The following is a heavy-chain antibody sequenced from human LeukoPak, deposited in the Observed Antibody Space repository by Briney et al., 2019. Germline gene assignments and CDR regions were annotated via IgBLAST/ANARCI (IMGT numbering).Heavy chain of an antibody. CDR2: TYYSGST. V-gene: IGHV4-59*01. CDR3: ARGYCSGGSCYPHDAFDI. D-gene: IGHD2-15*01. CDR1: GGSISIYY. Sequence: SETLSLTCTVSGGSISIYYWSWIRQPPGKGLEWIGYTYYSGSTNYNPSLKSRVTISVDTSKNQFSLKLSSVTAADTAVYYCARGYCSGGSCYPHDAFDIWGQGTMVTVSS. J-gene: IGHJ3*02.